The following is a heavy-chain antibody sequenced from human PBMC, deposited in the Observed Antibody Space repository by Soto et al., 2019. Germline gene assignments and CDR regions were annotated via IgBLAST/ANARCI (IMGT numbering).Heavy chain of an antibody. Sequence: ASVKVSCKASGYTFTSYYMHWVRQAPGQGLEWMGIISASNGSTNYAQKLQGRVTMTTDTSTSTAYMELRSLRSGDTAVYYCARATSPVYSSGWYGSRFDPWGQGTLVTVSS. CDR1: GYTFTSYY. CDR2: ISASNGST. J-gene: IGHJ5*02. D-gene: IGHD6-13*01. V-gene: IGHV1-46*01. CDR3: ARATSPVYSSGWYGSRFDP.